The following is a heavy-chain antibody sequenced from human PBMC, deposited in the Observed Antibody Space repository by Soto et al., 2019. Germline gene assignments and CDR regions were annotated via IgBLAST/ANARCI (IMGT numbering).Heavy chain of an antibody. CDR2: ISYDGSNK. J-gene: IGHJ5*02. V-gene: IGHV3-30-3*01. D-gene: IGHD6-19*01. Sequence: QVQLVESGGGVVQPGRSLRLSCAASGFTFSSYAMHWVRQAPGKGLEWVAVISYDGSNKYYADSVKGRFTISRDNSXXTLYLQMNSLRAEDTAVDYCARYIAVAGTRGWFDPWGQGTLVTVSS. CDR1: GFTFSSYA. CDR3: ARYIAVAGTRGWFDP.